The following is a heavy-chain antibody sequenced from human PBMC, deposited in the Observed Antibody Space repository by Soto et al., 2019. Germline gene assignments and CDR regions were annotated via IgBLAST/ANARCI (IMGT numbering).Heavy chain of an antibody. CDR2: INHSGST. CDR3: ARGFVRYFDCLFKKNCFAP. CDR1: GGSFSGYY. V-gene: IGHV4-34*01. D-gene: IGHD3-9*01. J-gene: IGHJ5*02. Sequence: PSETLSLTCAVYGGSFSGYYWSWIRQPPGKGLEWIGEINHSGSTNYNPSLKSRVTISVDTSKNQFSLKLSSVTAADTAVYYCARGFVRYFDCLFKKNCFAPGAQGPLVPVSP.